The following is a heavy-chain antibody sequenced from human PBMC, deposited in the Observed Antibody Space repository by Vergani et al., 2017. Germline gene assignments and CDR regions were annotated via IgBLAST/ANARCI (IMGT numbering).Heavy chain of an antibody. D-gene: IGHD1-26*01. V-gene: IGHV3-7*01. Sequence: EVHLVESGGGLVQPGGSLRLSCAASGFTFSSYWMSWVRQAPGKGLEWVANIKQDGSEKYYVDSVKGRFTISRDNAKNSLYLQMNSLRAEDTAVYYCASSVGVVGASGGAFDIWGQGTMVTVSS. CDR2: IKQDGSEK. CDR1: GFTFSSYW. J-gene: IGHJ3*02. CDR3: ASSVGVVGASGGAFDI.